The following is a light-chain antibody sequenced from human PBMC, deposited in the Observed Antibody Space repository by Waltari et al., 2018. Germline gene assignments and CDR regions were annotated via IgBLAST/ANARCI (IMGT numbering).Light chain of an antibody. CDR2: WAS. CDR3: QQYYDIPWT. CDR1: PRVFYDNNKNY. Sequence: DIVMTQSPDSLGVSLGERATVPCKSSPRVFYDNNKNYLAWYQQRPGQPPKLLIYWASTRASGVPDRFSGSGSGTDFTLTISSLQAEDVAVYYCQQYYDIPWTFGQGTKVEIK. J-gene: IGKJ1*01. V-gene: IGKV4-1*01.